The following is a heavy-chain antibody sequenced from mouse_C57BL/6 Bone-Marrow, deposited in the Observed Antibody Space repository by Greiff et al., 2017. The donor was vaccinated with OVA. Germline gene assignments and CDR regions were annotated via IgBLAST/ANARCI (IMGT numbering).Heavy chain of an antibody. CDR2: ISNGGGST. CDR1: GFTFSDYY. CDR3: ARHSWLRGYFDV. Sequence: EVKLVESGGGLVQPGGSLKLSCAASGFTFSDYYMYWVRQTPEKRLEWVAYISNGGGSTYYPDTVKGRFTISRDNAKNTLYLQMSRLKSGDTAMDYCARHSWLRGYFDVWGTGTTVTVSS. V-gene: IGHV5-12*01. J-gene: IGHJ1*03. D-gene: IGHD2-2*01.